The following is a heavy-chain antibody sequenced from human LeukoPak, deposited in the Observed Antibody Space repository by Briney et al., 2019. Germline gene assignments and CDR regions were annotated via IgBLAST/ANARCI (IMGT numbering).Heavy chain of an antibody. CDR3: ARVDSSSFDY. Sequence: SENLSLTCAVSGYSISSGYYWGWIRQPPGKGLEWIGSIYHSGSTYYNPSLKSRVTISVDTSKDQFSLKLSSVTAADTAVYYCARVDSSSFDYWGQGTLVTVSS. J-gene: IGHJ4*02. CDR1: GYSISSGYY. CDR2: IYHSGST. D-gene: IGHD6-13*01. V-gene: IGHV4-38-2*01.